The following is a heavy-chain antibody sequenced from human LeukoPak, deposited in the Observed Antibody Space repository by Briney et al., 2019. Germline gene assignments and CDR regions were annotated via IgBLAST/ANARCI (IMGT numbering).Heavy chain of an antibody. Sequence: PGGSLRLSCAASGFTFSSYGMHWVRQAPGKGLEWVAVISYDGSNKYYAGSVKGRFTISRDNSKNTLYLQMNSLRAEDTALYYCAKDRGSTIITQDFDYWGQGTLVTVSS. CDR1: GFTFSSYG. CDR3: AKDRGSTIITQDFDY. D-gene: IGHD5/OR15-5a*01. J-gene: IGHJ4*02. V-gene: IGHV3-30*18. CDR2: ISYDGSNK.